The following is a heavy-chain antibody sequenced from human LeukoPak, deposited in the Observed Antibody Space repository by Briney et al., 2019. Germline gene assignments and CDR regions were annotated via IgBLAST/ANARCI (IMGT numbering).Heavy chain of an antibody. CDR2: ISYDGNNK. Sequence: GGSLRLSCAASGFTFSSYAMHWVRQAPGKGLEWVAVISYDGNNKYYADSVKGRFTISRDNSKNTLYLQMNRLRTEDTAVYYCASPHDYGDYLGAFDIWGQGTMVTVSS. V-gene: IGHV3-30-3*01. CDR3: ASPHDYGDYLGAFDI. D-gene: IGHD4-17*01. J-gene: IGHJ3*02. CDR1: GFTFSSYA.